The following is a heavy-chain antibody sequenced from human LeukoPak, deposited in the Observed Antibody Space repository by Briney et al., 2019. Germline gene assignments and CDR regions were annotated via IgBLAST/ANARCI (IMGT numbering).Heavy chain of an antibody. CDR3: ARGWSIFGVSLNWFDP. Sequence: PSETLSLTCAVYGGSFSGYYWSWIRQPPGKGLEWIGEINHSGSTNYNPSLKSRVTISVDTSKNQFSLQLSSVTAADTAVYYCARGWSIFGVSLNWFDPWGQGTLVTVS. CDR1: GGSFSGYY. CDR2: INHSGST. J-gene: IGHJ5*02. D-gene: IGHD3-3*01. V-gene: IGHV4-34*01.